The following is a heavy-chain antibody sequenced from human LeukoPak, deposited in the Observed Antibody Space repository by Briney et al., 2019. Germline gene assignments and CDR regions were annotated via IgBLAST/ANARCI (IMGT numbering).Heavy chain of an antibody. CDR2: ISSSGSTI. CDR3: ATPRVDDAFVI. V-gene: IGHV3-11*01. CDR1: GFTFSDYY. J-gene: IGHJ3*02. Sequence: GGSLRLSCAASGFTFSDYYMSWIRQAPGKGLEWVSYISSSGSTIYYADSVKGRFTISRDNAKNSLYLQMNSLRAEDTAVYYCATPRVDDAFVIWGQGTMVTVSS.